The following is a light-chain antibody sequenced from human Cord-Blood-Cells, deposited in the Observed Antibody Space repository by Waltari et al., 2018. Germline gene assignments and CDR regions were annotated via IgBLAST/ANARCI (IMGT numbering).Light chain of an antibody. CDR3: LQDYNYPYT. Sequence: AIPMTQSPSSLSASVGDRFTITCRASQGIRNDLGWYQQKPGKAPKLLIYAASSLQSGVPSRFSGSGSGTDFTLTISSLQPEDFATYYCLQDYNYPYTFGQGTKLEIK. CDR1: QGIRND. V-gene: IGKV1-6*01. CDR2: AAS. J-gene: IGKJ2*01.